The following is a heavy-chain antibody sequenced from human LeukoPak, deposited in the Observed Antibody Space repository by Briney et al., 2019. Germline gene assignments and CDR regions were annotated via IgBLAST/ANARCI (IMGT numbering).Heavy chain of an antibody. D-gene: IGHD6-13*01. CDR2: ISYDGSNK. CDR3: VKLRSVPWAIAAANDGTDI. V-gene: IGHV3-30*18. CDR1: GFTFISYG. Sequence: GGSLRLSCAASGFTFISYGMHWVRQAPGKGLEWVAVISYDGSNKYYADSVKGRFTISRDNSKNTLYLQVNRLRAEDTAVYYCVKLRSVPWAIAAANDGTDIWGQGTMVTVSS. J-gene: IGHJ3*02.